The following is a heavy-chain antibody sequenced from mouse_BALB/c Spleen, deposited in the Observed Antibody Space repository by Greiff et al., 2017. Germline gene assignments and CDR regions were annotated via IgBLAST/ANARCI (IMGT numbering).Heavy chain of an antibody. CDR1: GFTFSSYA. CDR3: ARQRAGGFDY. D-gene: IGHD3-1*01. CDR2: ISSGGSYT. J-gene: IGHJ2*01. V-gene: IGHV5-9-3*01. Sequence: DVKLVESGGGLVKPGGSLKLSCAASGFTFSSYAMSWVRQTPEKRLEWVATISSGGSYTYYPDSVKGRFTISRDNAKNTLYLQMSSLRSEDTAMYYCARQRAGGFDYWGQGTTLTVSS.